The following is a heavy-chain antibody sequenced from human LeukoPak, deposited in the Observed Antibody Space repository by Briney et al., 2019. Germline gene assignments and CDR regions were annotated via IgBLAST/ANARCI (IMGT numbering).Heavy chain of an antibody. CDR2: TYYRSKWYN. J-gene: IGHJ4*02. V-gene: IGHV6-1*01. CDR3: ARDGPQYYLDY. CDR1: GDSVSSNSVA. Sequence: SQTLSLTCAISGDSVSSNSVAWNWIRQSPSRGLEWLGRTYYRSKWYNDYAVSVKSRMTLNPDTSKNQVSLQLNSVTPEDTAVYYCARDGPQYYLDYWGQGTLVTVSS.